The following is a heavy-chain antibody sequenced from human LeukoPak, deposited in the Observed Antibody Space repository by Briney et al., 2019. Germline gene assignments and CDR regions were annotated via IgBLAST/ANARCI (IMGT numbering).Heavy chain of an antibody. V-gene: IGHV1-69*05. CDR2: LIPIFGTA. CDR3: ARAHVQLWLHEPFDY. Sequence: SVKVSCKASGGTFSSYAISWVRQAPGQGLEWMGGLIPIFGTANYAQRFQGRVTITTDKSTSTAYMELSSLRSEDTAVYYCARAHVQLWLHEPFDYWGQGTLVTVSS. D-gene: IGHD5-18*01. CDR1: GGTFSSYA. J-gene: IGHJ4*02.